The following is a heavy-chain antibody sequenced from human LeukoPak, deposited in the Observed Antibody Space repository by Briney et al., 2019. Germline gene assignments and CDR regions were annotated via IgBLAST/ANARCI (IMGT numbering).Heavy chain of an antibody. D-gene: IGHD1-14*01. CDR1: GGSFSGYY. V-gene: IGHV4-34*01. J-gene: IGHJ6*03. CDR3: ARGSRLTEPYYYYYYMDV. CDR2: INHSGST. Sequence: SETLSLTCAVYGGSFSGYYWSWIRQPPGKGLEWIGEINHSGSTNYNPSLKSRVTISVDTSKNQFSLKLSSVTAADTAVYYCARGSRLTEPYYYYYYMDVWGKGTTVTVSS.